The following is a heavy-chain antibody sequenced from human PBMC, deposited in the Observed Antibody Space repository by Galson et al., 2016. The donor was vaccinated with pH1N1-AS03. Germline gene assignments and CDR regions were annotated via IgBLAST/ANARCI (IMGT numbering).Heavy chain of an antibody. CDR1: GFTFSSYS. V-gene: IGHV3-21*01. Sequence: SLRLSCAASGFTFSSYSVNWVRQAPGKGLEWVSSISSRSSDTYYADSVKGRFTISRDNARRSLYLQMNSLRAEDTAVYYCATNIEQRYTSKWYKIDHWGPGTLVTVSS. CDR3: ATNIEQRYTSKWYKIDH. J-gene: IGHJ4*02. CDR2: ISSRSSDT. D-gene: IGHD6-13*01.